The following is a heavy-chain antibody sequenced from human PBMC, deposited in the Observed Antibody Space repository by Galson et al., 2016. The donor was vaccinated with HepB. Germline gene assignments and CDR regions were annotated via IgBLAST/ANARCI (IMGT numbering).Heavy chain of an antibody. CDR1: GFGFSSYA. Sequence: SLRLSCEASGFGFSSYAMHWVRQAPGKGLEWLSVISFDSSNIYQTDSVKGRFTISRDNFENTLYLQMNSLTAEDTAVYYCARERSFMLTFIDFWGQGTLVTVSS. CDR2: ISFDSSNI. V-gene: IGHV3-30*04. CDR3: ARERSFMLTFIDF. J-gene: IGHJ4*02. D-gene: IGHD4/OR15-4a*01.